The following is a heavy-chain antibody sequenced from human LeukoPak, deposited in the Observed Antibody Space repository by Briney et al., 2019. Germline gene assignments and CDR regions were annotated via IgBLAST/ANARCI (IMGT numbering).Heavy chain of an antibody. CDR3: AKGPQVGSGYHPDY. J-gene: IGHJ4*02. Sequence: GGSLRLSCAASGFTLSSYAMSWVRQAPGRGLGWVSVISGSGGSTYYADSVKGRFTIPRDNSKNTLYLQMNSLRVEDTAVYYCAKGPQVGSGYHPDYWGQGTLVTVSS. CDR2: ISGSGGST. D-gene: IGHD3-22*01. V-gene: IGHV3-23*01. CDR1: GFTLSSYA.